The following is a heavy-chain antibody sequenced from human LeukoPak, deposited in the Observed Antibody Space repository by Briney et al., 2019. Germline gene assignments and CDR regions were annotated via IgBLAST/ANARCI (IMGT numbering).Heavy chain of an antibody. V-gene: IGHV1-69*04. CDR3: ARDLREYYYDSSGPLDI. D-gene: IGHD3-22*01. Sequence: SVKVSCKASGGTFSSYTISWVRQAPGQGLEWMGRIIPILGIANYAQKFQGRVTITADKSTSTAYMELSSLRSEDTAVYYCARDLREYYYDSSGPLDIWGHGTMVTVSS. CDR1: GGTFSSYT. CDR2: IIPILGIA. J-gene: IGHJ3*02.